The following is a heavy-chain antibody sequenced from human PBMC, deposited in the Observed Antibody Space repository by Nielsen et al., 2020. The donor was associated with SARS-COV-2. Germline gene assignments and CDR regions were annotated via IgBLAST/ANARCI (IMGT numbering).Heavy chain of an antibody. V-gene: IGHV4-39*07. CDR2: IYYDGRTT. CDR3: AREGDSRVPGNWFDT. D-gene: IGHD2-2*01. J-gene: IGHJ5*02. CDR1: GGSFSNSAYY. Sequence: SETLSLTCTVSGGSFSNSAYYWDWIRLAPGKGLEWIGKIYYDGRTTYYNPSLKSRVSISADTTKNQFSLRLRSVTAADTAFYYCAREGDSRVPGNWFDTWGRGALVTVSS.